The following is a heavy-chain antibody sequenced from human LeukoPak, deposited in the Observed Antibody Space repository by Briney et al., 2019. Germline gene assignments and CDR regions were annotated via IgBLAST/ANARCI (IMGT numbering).Heavy chain of an antibody. D-gene: IGHD1-26*01. Sequence: SETLSLTCTVSGGSISSSIHYWGWIRQPPGKGPEWIGSIYYSGHTYYNPSLKSRVTISIDTSKTQFSLNLISVTAADTAVYYCARHASGSYNNFQHWGQGTLVTVSS. CDR2: IYYSGHT. J-gene: IGHJ1*01. CDR3: ARHASGSYNNFQH. V-gene: IGHV4-39*01. CDR1: GGSISSSIHY.